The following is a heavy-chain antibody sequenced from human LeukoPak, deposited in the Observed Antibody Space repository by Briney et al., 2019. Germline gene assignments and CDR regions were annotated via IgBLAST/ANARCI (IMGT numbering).Heavy chain of an antibody. V-gene: IGHV3-13*01. CDR2: IGTAGDT. D-gene: IGHD3-10*01. CDR1: GFTFSSYD. J-gene: IGHJ4*02. Sequence: PGGSLRLSCAASGFTFSSYDMHWVRQATGKGLEWVSAIGTAGDTYYPGSVKGRFTISRENAKNSLYLQMNSLRAGDTAVYYCARAPYGSGSLDYWGQGTLVTVFS. CDR3: ARAPYGSGSLDY.